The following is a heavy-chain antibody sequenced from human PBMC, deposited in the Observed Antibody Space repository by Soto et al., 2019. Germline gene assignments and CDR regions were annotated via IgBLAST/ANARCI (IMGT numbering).Heavy chain of an antibody. CDR3: GGCEYSGTARWVDP. J-gene: IGHJ5*02. CDR2: IYYTGST. D-gene: IGHD5-12*01. CDR1: DDSISSGGYY. Sequence: QVQLRESAPGLVKPSQTLSLTCTVSDDSISSGGYYWSWIRQHPGGGLEGIGYIYYTGSTYYSPSLTIRLTLWVGKSQNWFSRDLTCVTAAETAVYYCGGCEYSGTARWVDPWGSGTAVAVSS. V-gene: IGHV4-31*03.